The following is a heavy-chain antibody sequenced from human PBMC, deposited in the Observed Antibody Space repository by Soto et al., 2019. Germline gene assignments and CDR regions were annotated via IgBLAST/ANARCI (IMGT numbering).Heavy chain of an antibody. CDR2: ISYDGSNK. CDR1: GFTFSSYG. CDR3: AKSTTVIDY. J-gene: IGHJ4*02. D-gene: IGHD4-17*01. V-gene: IGHV3-30*18. Sequence: LRLSCAASGFTFSSYGMHWVRQAPGKGLEWVAVISYDGSNKYYADSVKGRFTISRDNSKNTLYLQMNSLRAEDTAVYYCAKSTTVIDYWGQGTLVTVSS.